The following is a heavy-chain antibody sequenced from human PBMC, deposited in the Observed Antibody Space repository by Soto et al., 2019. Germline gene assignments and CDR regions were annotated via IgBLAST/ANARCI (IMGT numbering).Heavy chain of an antibody. D-gene: IGHD3-22*01. CDR2: IDPSDSQA. J-gene: IGHJ4*02. V-gene: IGHV5-10-1*01. CDR1: GYSFAGYW. Sequence: GESLKIPCNGSGYSFAGYWITWVRQKPGKGLEWMGRIDPSDSQAYYSPSFRGHVTISVTKSITTVFLQWSSLRASDTAMYYCARQIYDSDTGPNFQYYFDSWGQGTPVTVSS. CDR3: ARQIYDSDTGPNFQYYFDS.